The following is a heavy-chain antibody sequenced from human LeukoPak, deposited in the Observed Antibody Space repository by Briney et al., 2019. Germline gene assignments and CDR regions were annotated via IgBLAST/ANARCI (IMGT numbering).Heavy chain of an antibody. CDR3: TTDPGDYEIF. Sequence: PGGSLRLSCVASGLTFANAWMSWVRQAPGKGLEWAGRIKSKIDGGTTDYAAPVKGRFTISRDDSKSTLYLQMNSLRSEDTAVYYCTTDPGDYEIFWGQGTLVTVSS. V-gene: IGHV3-15*01. CDR2: IKSKIDGGTT. J-gene: IGHJ4*02. D-gene: IGHD4-17*01. CDR1: GLTFANAW.